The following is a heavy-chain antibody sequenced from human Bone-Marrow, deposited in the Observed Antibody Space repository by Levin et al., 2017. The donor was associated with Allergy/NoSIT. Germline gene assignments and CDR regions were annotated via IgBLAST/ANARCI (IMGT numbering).Heavy chain of an antibody. CDR3: ARDGGVQVGGDY. Sequence: PGESLKISCVASGFSVSSNYMRWLRQAPGKGLEWVSLIYSEGTTDYADSVKGRFTISRDKSKNTLYLQMNSLRVEDTAVYYCARDGGVQVGGDYVGQGTLVTVSS. CDR1: GFSVSSNY. D-gene: IGHD2-8*02. J-gene: IGHJ4*02. V-gene: IGHV3-66*01. CDR2: IYSEGTT.